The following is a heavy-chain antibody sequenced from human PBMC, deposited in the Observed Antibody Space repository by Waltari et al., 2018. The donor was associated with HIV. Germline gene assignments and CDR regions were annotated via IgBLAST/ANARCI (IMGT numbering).Heavy chain of an antibody. J-gene: IGHJ4*02. CDR1: GCTLTELS. Sequence: QVQLVGSGAWVKKPRASVKGPCKVSGCTLTELSRHWVRQALGKGLECMGGFDPEDAETIYAQKFQVRVTMTEDTSTDTAYMELSSLRSEDTALYYCATAQICSTSSCYDYWGQGTLVTVSS. D-gene: IGHD2-2*01. V-gene: IGHV1-24*01. CDR2: FDPEDAET. CDR3: ATAQICSTSSCYDY.